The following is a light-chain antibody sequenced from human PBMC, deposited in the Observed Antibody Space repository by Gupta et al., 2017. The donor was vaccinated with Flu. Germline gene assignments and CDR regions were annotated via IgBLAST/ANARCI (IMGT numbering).Light chain of an antibody. CDR2: AAS. CDR3: QQSYSYFWT. V-gene: IGKV1-39*01. J-gene: IGKJ1*01. CDR1: QIISSY. Sequence: DKVKIIGRASQIISSYVNWYQRKPGRAPKLLISAASNLESGVPSRFGGSGSGTDFTHTISALQPEDSATYYCQQSYSYFWTFGQGTKVESK.